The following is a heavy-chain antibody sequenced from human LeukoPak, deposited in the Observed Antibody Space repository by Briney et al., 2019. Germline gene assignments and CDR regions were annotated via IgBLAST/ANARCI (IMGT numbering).Heavy chain of an antibody. D-gene: IGHD1-26*01. V-gene: IGHV3-23*01. J-gene: IGHJ3*02. CDR2: ISGSGGST. CDR1: GFTFSSYA. Sequence: QTGGSLRLSCAASGFTFSSYAMSWVRQAPGKGLEWVSAISGSGGSTYYADSVKGRFTISRDNSKNTLYLQINSLRAEDTAVYYCARVSRSGSYFGAFEIWGQGSMVTVSS. CDR3: ARVSRSGSYFGAFEI.